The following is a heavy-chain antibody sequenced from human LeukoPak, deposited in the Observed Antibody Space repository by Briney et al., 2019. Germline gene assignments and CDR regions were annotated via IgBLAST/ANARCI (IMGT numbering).Heavy chain of an antibody. D-gene: IGHD5-24*01. CDR2: ISSNGGST. CDR1: GFTFSSYA. CDR3: ARLGIVEMATIYDS. J-gene: IGHJ5*01. Sequence: GGSVRLSCAASGFTFSSYAMHWVRQAPGKGLEYVSAISSNGGSTYYANSVKGRFTISRDNSKNTLYLQMGSLRAEDLAVYYCARLGIVEMATIYDSWGQGTLVTVSS. V-gene: IGHV3-64*01.